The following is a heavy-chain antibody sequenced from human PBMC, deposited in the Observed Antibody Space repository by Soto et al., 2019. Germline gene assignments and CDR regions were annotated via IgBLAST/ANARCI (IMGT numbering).Heavy chain of an antibody. J-gene: IGHJ4*02. CDR2: IYYSGST. Sequence: QVQLQESGPGLVKPSETLSLTCTVSGGSISSYYWSWIRQPPGKGLEWIGYIYYSGSTNYNPSHKSRVTISVYTSKNQFSLKLSSVTAADTAVYYCAREHNSSWFDYWGQGTLVTVSS. CDR1: GGSISSYY. D-gene: IGHD6-13*01. CDR3: AREHNSSWFDY. V-gene: IGHV4-59*12.